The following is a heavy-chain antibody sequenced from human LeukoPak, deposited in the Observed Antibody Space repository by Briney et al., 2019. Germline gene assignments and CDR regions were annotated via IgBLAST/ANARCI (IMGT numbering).Heavy chain of an antibody. CDR3: ARGPYYHDSRSAFDI. D-gene: IGHD3-22*01. CDR2: INHSGST. V-gene: IGHV4-34*01. J-gene: IGHJ3*02. Sequence: SETLSLTCAVYGGSFSGYYWSWIRQPPVKGLEWIGEINHSGSTNYNPSLKSRVTISVDTSKNQFSLKLSSVTAADTAVYYCARGPYYHDSRSAFDIWGQGTMVTVSS. CDR1: GGSFSGYY.